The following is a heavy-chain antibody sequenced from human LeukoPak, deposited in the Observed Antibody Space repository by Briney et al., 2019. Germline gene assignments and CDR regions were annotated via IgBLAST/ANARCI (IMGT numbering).Heavy chain of an antibody. D-gene: IGHD3-22*01. CDR3: ARGGLHYYDSSGFDY. CDR1: GFTFSRYA. J-gene: IGHJ4*02. Sequence: GGSLRLSCAASGFTFSRYATHWVRQAPGKGLECVAVILYDGSNKYYADSVKGRFTISRDNSKNTVYLQMNSLRAEDTAVYYCARGGLHYYDSSGFDYWGQGTLVTVSS. CDR2: ILYDGSNK. V-gene: IGHV3-30-3*01.